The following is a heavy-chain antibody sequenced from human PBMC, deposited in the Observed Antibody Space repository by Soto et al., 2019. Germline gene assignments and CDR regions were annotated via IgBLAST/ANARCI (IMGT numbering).Heavy chain of an antibody. J-gene: IGHJ6*02. D-gene: IGHD3-10*01. Sequence: QVQLVQSGAEVKKPGSSVKVSCKASGGTFSSYTISWVRQAPGQGLEWMGRIIPILGIANYAQKFQGRVTIXAXKTXITAYMEPSSLRSEDTAVYYCASLMSSGYYYGMDVWGQGTTVTVSS. CDR1: GGTFSSYT. CDR3: ASLMSSGYYYGMDV. V-gene: IGHV1-69*02. CDR2: IIPILGIA.